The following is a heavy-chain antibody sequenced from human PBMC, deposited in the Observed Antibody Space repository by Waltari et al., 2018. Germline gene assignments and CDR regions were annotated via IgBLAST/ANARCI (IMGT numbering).Heavy chain of an antibody. CDR2: VNPNGGGT. CDR3: AREYCGGDCRLFDY. J-gene: IGHJ4*02. Sequence: LVQSGAEVMKPGASVQVSCQASSYPVTEHYIHGVRQAPGQGLEWMGWVNPNGGGTNYAQRFAGRITVTWDTSISTAYMEFSRLTSGDTAVYFCAREYCGGDCRLFDYWGQGTLVTVSS. CDR1: SYPVTEHY. V-gene: IGHV1-2*02. D-gene: IGHD2-21*02.